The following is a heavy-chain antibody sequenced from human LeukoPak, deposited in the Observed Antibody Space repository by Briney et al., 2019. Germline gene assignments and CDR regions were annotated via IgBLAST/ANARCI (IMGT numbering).Heavy chain of an antibody. J-gene: IGHJ4*02. CDR2: IGWNSGNI. Sequence: GGSLRLSCAASGFTFDNYAMHWVRQAPGKGLEWVLVIGWNSGNIAYVDSVKGRFTISRDNAKNSLYLQMNSLRAEDTALYYCARGASNHFDHWGQGTLVTASS. CDR3: ARGASNHFDH. D-gene: IGHD2-2*01. V-gene: IGHV3-9*01. CDR1: GFTFDNYA.